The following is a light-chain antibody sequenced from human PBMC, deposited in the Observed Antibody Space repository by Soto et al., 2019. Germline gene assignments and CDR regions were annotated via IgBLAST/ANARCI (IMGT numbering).Light chain of an antibody. CDR1: QSISSY. CDR2: AAS. J-gene: IGKJ3*01. Sequence: DIQMTQSPSSLSASVGDRVTITCRASQSISSYLNWYQQKPGKAPKLLIYAASSLQSGVPSRFSGSGSGSDVTLTISSLQPEDFATYDGQQSDSTPRTFGPGTKVDIK. CDR3: QQSDSTPRT. V-gene: IGKV1-39*01.